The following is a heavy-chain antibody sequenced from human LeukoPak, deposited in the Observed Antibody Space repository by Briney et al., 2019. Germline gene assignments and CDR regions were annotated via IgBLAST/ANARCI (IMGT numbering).Heavy chain of an antibody. D-gene: IGHD3-16*01. Sequence: SLRLSCAASGFTFDDYAMHWVRHAPGKGLEWVSGISWNRGSIAYADSVKGRFTLSRDNAKNSLYLQMNSLRAEDTALYYCARGGLYYYYGMDVWGQGTTVTVSS. CDR3: ARGGLYYYYGMDV. V-gene: IGHV3-9*01. CDR2: ISWNRGSI. J-gene: IGHJ6*02. CDR1: GFTFDDYA.